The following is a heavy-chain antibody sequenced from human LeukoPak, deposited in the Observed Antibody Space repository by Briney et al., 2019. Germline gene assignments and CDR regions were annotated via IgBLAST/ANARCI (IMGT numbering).Heavy chain of an antibody. D-gene: IGHD3-10*01. V-gene: IGHV3-23*01. CDR3: AKSYYGSGNYYSGADF. CDR1: GFTFSSYA. Sequence: SGGSLRLSCAASGFTFSSYAVSWVRQTPGKGLEWVSGISGSGDSTYYADSVKGRFTISRDNSKNTLYLQMNSLRVEDTAVYYCAKSYYGSGNYYSGADFWGQGTLVTVSS. J-gene: IGHJ4*02. CDR2: ISGSGDST.